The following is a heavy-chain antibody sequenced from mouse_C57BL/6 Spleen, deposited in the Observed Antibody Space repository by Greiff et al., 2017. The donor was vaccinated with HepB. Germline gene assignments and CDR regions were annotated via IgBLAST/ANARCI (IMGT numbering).Heavy chain of an antibody. D-gene: IGHD2-3*01. Sequence: VQLQQPGAELVKPGASVKMSCKASGYTFTSYWITWVKQRPGQGLEWIGDIYPGSGSTNYNEKFKSKATLTVDTSSSTAYMQLSSLTSEDSAVYYCARRGSGDGYYVDYAMDYWGQGTSVTVSS. CDR3: ARRGSGDGYYVDYAMDY. J-gene: IGHJ4*01. CDR2: IYPGSGST. V-gene: IGHV1-55*01. CDR1: GYTFTSYW.